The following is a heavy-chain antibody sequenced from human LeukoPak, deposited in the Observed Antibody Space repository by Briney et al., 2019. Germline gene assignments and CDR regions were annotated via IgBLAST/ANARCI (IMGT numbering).Heavy chain of an antibody. V-gene: IGHV3-74*01. CDR1: GFTFSSYW. J-gene: IGHJ4*02. CDR3: ARAVLGYSWVYDY. CDR2: INSDGSSS. Sequence: GGSLRLSCAASGFTFSSYWMHWVRQAPGKGLMWVSRINSDGSSSTYADSVKGRFTISRDNSKNTVYLQMNSLRVEDTAVYYCARAVLGYSWVYDYWGQGTLVTVSS. D-gene: IGHD5-18*01.